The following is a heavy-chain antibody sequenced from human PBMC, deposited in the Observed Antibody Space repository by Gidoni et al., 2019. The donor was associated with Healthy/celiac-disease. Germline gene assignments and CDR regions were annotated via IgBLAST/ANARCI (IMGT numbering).Heavy chain of an antibody. D-gene: IGHD2-2*01. Sequence: QVQLQESGPGLVKPSQTLSPTCTVSGGSISSGGYYWSWIRQHPGKGLEWIGYIYYSGSTYYNPSLKSRVTISVDTSKNQFSLKLSSVTAADTAVYYCARGIVVVPAAMDWFDPWGQGTLVTVSS. CDR1: GGSISSGGYY. CDR3: ARGIVVVPAAMDWFDP. V-gene: IGHV4-31*03. J-gene: IGHJ5*02. CDR2: IYYSGST.